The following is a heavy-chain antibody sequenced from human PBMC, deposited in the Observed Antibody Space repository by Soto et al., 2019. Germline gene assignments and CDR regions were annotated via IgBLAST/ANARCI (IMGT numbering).Heavy chain of an antibody. V-gene: IGHV4-59*01. D-gene: IGHD2-15*01. Sequence: SETLSLTCTVSGGSINRYYWSWIRQPPGKGLEWIGYIYYTGNTNYNSSLKSRVTISVDTSKNQFSLKLSSVTAADTAVYYCARTGYCSGGDCSNYYYYYMDVWGEGSTVTVSS. CDR1: GGSINRYY. J-gene: IGHJ6*03. CDR3: ARTGYCSGGDCSNYYYYYMDV. CDR2: IYYTGNT.